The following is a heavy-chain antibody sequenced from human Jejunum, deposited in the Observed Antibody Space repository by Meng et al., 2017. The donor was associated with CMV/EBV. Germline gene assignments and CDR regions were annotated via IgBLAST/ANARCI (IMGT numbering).Heavy chain of an antibody. J-gene: IGHJ4*02. V-gene: IGHV4-34*01. Sequence: QLHRRQLGTGMFNSSKTLSLTGASYGGSLSPYYCTWILQIPVKGLEWIGEISHGGITNYNPSLKSRVTLLIDTSKNQFSLKLSSVTAADTAVYYCGMERVNWGQGILVTVSS. CDR1: GGSLSPYY. CDR3: GMERVN. CDR2: ISHGGIT. D-gene: IGHD1-1*01.